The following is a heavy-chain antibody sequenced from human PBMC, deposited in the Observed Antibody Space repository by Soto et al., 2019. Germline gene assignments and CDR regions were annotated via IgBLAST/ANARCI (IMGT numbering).Heavy chain of an antibody. CDR3: ARENKTYHSWIRSPHYYHDGMDV. CDR1: GYTFTGYY. D-gene: IGHD3-3*01. V-gene: IGHV1-2*04. CDR2: INPNSGGT. Sequence: ASVKVSCKASGYTFTGYYMHWVRQAPGQGLEWMGWINPNSGGTNYAQKFQGWVTMIRDTSISTAYMELSRLRSEDTAVYYCARENKTYHSWIRSPHYYHDGMDVCGEGPT. J-gene: IGHJ6*01.